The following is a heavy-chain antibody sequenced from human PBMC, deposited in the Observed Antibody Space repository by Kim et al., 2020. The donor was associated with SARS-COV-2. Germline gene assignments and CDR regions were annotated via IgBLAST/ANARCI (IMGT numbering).Heavy chain of an antibody. J-gene: IGHJ3*02. CDR2: IIPILGIA. CDR1: GGTFSSYA. CDR3: AREGGYYDSSGYYYGGAFDI. V-gene: IGHV1-69*04. D-gene: IGHD3-22*01. Sequence: SVKVSCKASGGTFSSYAISWVRQAPGQGLEWMGRIIPILGIANYAQKFQGRVTITADKSTSTAYMELSSLRSEDTAVYYCAREGGYYDSSGYYYGGAFDIWGQGTMVTVSS.